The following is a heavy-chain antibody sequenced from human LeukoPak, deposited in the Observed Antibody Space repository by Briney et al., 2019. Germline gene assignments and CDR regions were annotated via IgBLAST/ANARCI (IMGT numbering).Heavy chain of an antibody. J-gene: IGHJ4*02. CDR3: ARHPGFCNGGSCPPEY. D-gene: IGHD2-15*01. V-gene: IGHV4-59*08. CDR2: AYYTGST. Sequence: SETLSLTCTVSGGSINSYYWNWIGQPPGKGLEWIGFAYYTGSTYYNPSLKSRVTISVDTSKNQFSLKLNSIAAAGTAVYYCARHPGFCNGGSCPPEYWGQGTLVTVSS. CDR1: GGSINSYY.